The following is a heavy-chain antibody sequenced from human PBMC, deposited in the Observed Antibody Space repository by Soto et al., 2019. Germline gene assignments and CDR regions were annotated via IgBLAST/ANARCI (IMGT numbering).Heavy chain of an antibody. J-gene: IGHJ4*02. V-gene: IGHV4-59*08. CDR3: ARHHDS. CDR2: IYYGGST. Sequence: QVQLQESGPGLVKPSETLSLTCTVSGGSISSYYWSWIRQPPGKGLEWIGYIYYGGSTNYNHPLKGRVTTSVDTSKNQFSRSLSSVAAADTAVYYCARHHDSWGQGTLVTVSS. CDR1: GGSISSYY.